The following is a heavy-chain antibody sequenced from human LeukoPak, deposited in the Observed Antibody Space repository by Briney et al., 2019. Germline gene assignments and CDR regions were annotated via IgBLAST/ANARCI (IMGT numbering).Heavy chain of an antibody. D-gene: IGHD1-26*01. CDR1: GGSISSSNW. V-gene: IGHV4-4*02. CDR2: IYHSGST. Sequence: PSETLSLTCAVSGGSISSSNWWSWVRQPPGKGLEWIGKIYHSGSTYYNPSLKSRVTISVDTSKSQFSLKVSSVTAADTAVYYCARGRSNYYGMDVWGQGTTVTVSS. J-gene: IGHJ6*02. CDR3: ARGRSNYYGMDV.